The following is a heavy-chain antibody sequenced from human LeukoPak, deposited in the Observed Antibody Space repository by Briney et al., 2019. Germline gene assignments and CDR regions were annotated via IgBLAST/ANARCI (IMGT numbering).Heavy chain of an antibody. D-gene: IGHD3-3*01. CDR2: ISYDGTNK. CDR1: GFTFSNYD. Sequence: GGSLRLSCAASGFTFSNYDMHWVRQAPGKGLEWVAVISYDGTNKYYADSVRGRFTISRDNSKSTLYLQMNSLRAEDTAVYYCAKENDFVYWGQGTLVTVSS. CDR3: AKENDFVY. J-gene: IGHJ4*02. V-gene: IGHV3-30*18.